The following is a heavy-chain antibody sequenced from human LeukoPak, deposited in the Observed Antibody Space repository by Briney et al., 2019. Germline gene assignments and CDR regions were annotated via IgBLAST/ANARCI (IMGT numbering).Heavy chain of an antibody. CDR3: ARERGHSYKDAFDI. CDR1: GFTFDDYG. CDR2: INWNGGST. V-gene: IGHV3-20*01. Sequence: GGSLRLSCAASGFTFDDYGMSWVRQAPGKGLEWVSGINWNGGSTGYVDSVKGRFTISRDNAKNSLYLQMNSLRVEDTALYHCARERGHSYKDAFDIWGQGTMVTVSS. D-gene: IGHD5-18*01. J-gene: IGHJ3*02.